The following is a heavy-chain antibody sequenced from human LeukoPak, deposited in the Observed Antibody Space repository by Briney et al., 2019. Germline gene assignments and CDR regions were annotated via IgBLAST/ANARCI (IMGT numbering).Heavy chain of an antibody. J-gene: IGHJ4*02. Sequence: PGGSLRLSCAASGFTFSTYSMNWVRQAPGKGLEWVSYISSSSSTIYYADSVKGRFTISRDNAKNSLYLQMNSLRDEDTAIYYCAKARIPSGNGYYSDWGQGTLVTVSS. CDR2: ISSSSSTI. CDR1: GFTFSTYS. CDR3: AKARIPSGNGYYSD. D-gene: IGHD3-22*01. V-gene: IGHV3-48*02.